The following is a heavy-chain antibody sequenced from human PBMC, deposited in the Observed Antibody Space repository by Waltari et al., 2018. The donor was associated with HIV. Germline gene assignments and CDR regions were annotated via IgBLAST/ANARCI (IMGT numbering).Heavy chain of an antibody. CDR2: KKQDGSEK. CDR1: GFTFTSYW. Sequence: ELQLVESGGGLVQPGGSLRLSCEASGFTFTSYWMTWVRQAPGKGMGGGAKKKQDGSEKTYVDSVKGRFTISRDNAKNSLYLQMNSLRAEDTAVYYCATSRTFDYWGQGTLVTVSS. CDR3: ATSRTFDY. J-gene: IGHJ4*02. V-gene: IGHV3-7*01.